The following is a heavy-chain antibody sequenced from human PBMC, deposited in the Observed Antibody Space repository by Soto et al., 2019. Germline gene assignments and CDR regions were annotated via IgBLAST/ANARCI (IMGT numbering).Heavy chain of an antibody. CDR3: ARRVPAASVFDY. CDR2: IYWDDDK. V-gene: IGHV2-5*02. D-gene: IGHD2-2*01. Sequence: ESGPTLVNPTQTLTLTCTFSGFSLSTSGVGVGWIRQPPGKALEWLALIYWDDDKRYSPSLKSRLTITKDTSKNQVVLTMTNMDPVDTATYYCARRVPAASVFDYWGQGTLVTVSS. J-gene: IGHJ4*02. CDR1: GFSLSTSGVG.